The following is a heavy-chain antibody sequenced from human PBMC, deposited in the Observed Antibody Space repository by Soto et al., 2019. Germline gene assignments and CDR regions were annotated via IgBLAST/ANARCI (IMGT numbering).Heavy chain of an antibody. CDR1: GFTFSSYG. J-gene: IGHJ4*02. V-gene: IGHV3-30*18. CDR2: ISYDGSNK. Sequence: QVQLVESGGGVVQPGRSLRLSCAASGFTFSSYGMHWVRQAPGKGLEWVAVISYDGSNKYYADSVKGRFTISRDNSKNTLYLQMNSLRAEDTAVYYCAKGQIPGKYWGQGTLVTVSS. CDR3: AKGQIPGKY.